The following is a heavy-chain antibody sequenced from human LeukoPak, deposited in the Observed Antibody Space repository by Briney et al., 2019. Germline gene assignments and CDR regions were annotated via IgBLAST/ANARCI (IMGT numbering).Heavy chain of an antibody. Sequence: SETLSLTCAVSGYSISSGYYWGWIRQPPGKGLEWIGSIYHSGSTYYNPSLKSRVTISVDTSKNQFSLKLSSVTAADTAVYYCARRICSSTSCYTGQLDYWGQGTLVTVSS. CDR2: IYHSGST. CDR1: GYSISSGYY. CDR3: ARRICSSTSCYTGQLDY. V-gene: IGHV4-38-2*01. D-gene: IGHD2-2*02. J-gene: IGHJ4*02.